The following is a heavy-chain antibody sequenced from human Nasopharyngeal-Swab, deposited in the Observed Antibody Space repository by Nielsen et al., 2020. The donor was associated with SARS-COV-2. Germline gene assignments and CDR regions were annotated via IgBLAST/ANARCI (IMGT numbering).Heavy chain of an antibody. D-gene: IGHD3-16*01. CDR3: ARVSRAGYTYIDS. V-gene: IGHV3-23*01. J-gene: IGHJ4*02. CDR1: GFTFSNYV. CDR2: ISGSGTDT. Sequence: GESLKISCAASGFTFSNYVTSWVRPAPGKGLECVSAISGSGTDTYYADSVQGRFTISRDNSKNTLYLQMNSLGADDTAVYSCARVSRAGYTYIDSWGQGTLVTVSS.